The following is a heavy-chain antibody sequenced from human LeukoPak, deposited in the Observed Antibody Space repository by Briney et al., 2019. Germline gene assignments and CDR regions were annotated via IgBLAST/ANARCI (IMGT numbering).Heavy chain of an antibody. J-gene: IGHJ4*02. CDR1: GFTVSTNY. Sequence: GGSLRLSCVPSGFTVSTNYMSWVRQAPGKGLEWVSVFYTGGNTYYADSVKGRFTISRDTPKNTLYLQMDSLRAEDTAVYYCARGGGAYCGDDCRRTFDYWGQGTLVTVSS. V-gene: IGHV3-53*01. CDR2: FYTGGNT. D-gene: IGHD2-21*02. CDR3: ARGGGAYCGDDCRRTFDY.